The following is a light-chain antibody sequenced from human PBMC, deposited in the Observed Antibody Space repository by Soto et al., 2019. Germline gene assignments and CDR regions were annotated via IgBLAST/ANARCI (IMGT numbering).Light chain of an antibody. CDR2: GAS. CDR1: QSVTSNY. V-gene: IGKV3-20*01. J-gene: IGKJ1*01. CDR3: QQYGGT. Sequence: EIVLTQSPGTLSLPPGERATLSCRASQSVTSNYLAWYQHKPGQAPRLLIYGASSRATGIPDRFSGSGSGTDFTLTISRLEPEDFAVYYCQQYGGTFGQGTKVDIK.